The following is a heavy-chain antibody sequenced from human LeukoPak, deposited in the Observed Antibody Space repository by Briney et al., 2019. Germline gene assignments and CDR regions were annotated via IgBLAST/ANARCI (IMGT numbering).Heavy chain of an antibody. V-gene: IGHV3-23*01. CDR3: AKDRPNYYGTNGHYYRRDGDC. CDR1: GFTFSSYA. J-gene: IGHJ4*02. D-gene: IGHD3-22*01. CDR2: TSSSGETT. Sequence: GGSLRLSCVASGFTFSSYAMSWVSQAAGKRLEWVSSTSSSGETTYYADSVKGRFTISRDNSRNTLYLQMNSLRAEDTAVYYCAKDRPNYYGTNGHYYRRDGDCWGQGTLVTVSS.